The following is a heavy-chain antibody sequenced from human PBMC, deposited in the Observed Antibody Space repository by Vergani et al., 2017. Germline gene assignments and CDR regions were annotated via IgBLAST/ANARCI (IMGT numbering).Heavy chain of an antibody. D-gene: IGHD3-3*01. V-gene: IGHV3-9*01. CDR3: AKDHYDFWSGYPNLSPFDL. J-gene: IGHJ2*01. CDR1: GFTFDDYA. Sequence: VQLVESAGGVVQPGGSLRLSCAASGFTFDDYAMHWVRQAPGKGLEWVSGISWNSGSIGYADSVKGRFTISRDNAKNSLYLQMNSLRAEDTALYYCAKDHYDFWSGYPNLSPFDLWGRGTLVTVSS. CDR2: ISWNSGSI.